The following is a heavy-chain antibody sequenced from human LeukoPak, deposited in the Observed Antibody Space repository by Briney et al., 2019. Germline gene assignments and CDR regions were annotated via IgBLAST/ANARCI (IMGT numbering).Heavy chain of an antibody. J-gene: IGHJ6*02. Sequence: GGSLRLSCAASGFTFDDYAMHWVRQAPGKGLEWVSGISWNNGSIGYADSVKGRFTISRDNAKNSLYLQMNSLRAEDTAVYYCAKEGLYDFWSGYSYYYYGMDVWGQGTTVTVSS. D-gene: IGHD3-3*01. CDR2: ISWNNGSI. V-gene: IGHV3-9*01. CDR1: GFTFDDYA. CDR3: AKEGLYDFWSGYSYYYYGMDV.